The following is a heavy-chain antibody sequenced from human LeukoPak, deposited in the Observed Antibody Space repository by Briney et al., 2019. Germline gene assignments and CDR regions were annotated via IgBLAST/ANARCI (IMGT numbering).Heavy chain of an antibody. CDR2: IKQDGSEK. CDR1: GFTVSSNY. Sequence: PGGSLRLSCAASGFTVSSNYMSWVRQAPGKGLEWVANIKQDGSEKYYVDSAKGRFTISRDNAKNSLYLQMNSLRAEDTAVYYCAKGGLAVALLDVWGKGTTVTVSS. V-gene: IGHV3-7*01. CDR3: AKGGLAVALLDV. J-gene: IGHJ6*04.